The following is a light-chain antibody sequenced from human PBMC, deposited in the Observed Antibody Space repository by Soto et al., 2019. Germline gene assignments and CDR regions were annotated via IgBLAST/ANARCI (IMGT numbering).Light chain of an antibody. CDR2: DAS. Sequence: DIYMTQSPSTLSASVGDRVTITCRASQGISKWLTWYQQKPGKASKLLIYDASSLKSGVPSRFSGSGSGTEFTLTISSLQPDDFATYYCQHYNSYPITFGQGTRLRL. J-gene: IGKJ5*01. CDR3: QHYNSYPIT. V-gene: IGKV1-5*01. CDR1: QGISKW.